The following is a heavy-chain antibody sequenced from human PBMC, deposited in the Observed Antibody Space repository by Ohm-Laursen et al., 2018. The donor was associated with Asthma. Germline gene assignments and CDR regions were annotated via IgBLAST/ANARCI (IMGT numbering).Heavy chain of an antibody. Sequence: SQTLSLTCTVSGGSISSGNLYWSWIRQAPGKGLEWIGYIFHSGSTYYTPSLKSRVTISVDRSKNQFSLKLSSVTAADTAVYYCARVGIVVDEYYFDYWGQGTLVTVSS. CDR1: GGSISSGNLY. D-gene: IGHD3-22*01. J-gene: IGHJ4*02. CDR2: IFHSGST. V-gene: IGHV4-30-4*01. CDR3: ARVGIVVDEYYFDY.